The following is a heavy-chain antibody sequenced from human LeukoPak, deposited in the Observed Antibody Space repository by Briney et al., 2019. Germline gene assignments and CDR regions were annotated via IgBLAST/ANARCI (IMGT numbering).Heavy chain of an antibody. D-gene: IGHD3-10*01. V-gene: IGHV3-23*01. J-gene: IGHJ4*02. Sequence: GGSLRLSCAASVFNFRGYAMTWVRQAPGKGLEWVSSIGSGADTYYEDSVKGRFIISRDNSKNTLYLQMNSLTAADTAEYYCAKGGLGEGGLDYWGQGISVTVSS. CDR1: VFNFRGYA. CDR2: IGSGADT. CDR3: AKGGLGEGGLDY.